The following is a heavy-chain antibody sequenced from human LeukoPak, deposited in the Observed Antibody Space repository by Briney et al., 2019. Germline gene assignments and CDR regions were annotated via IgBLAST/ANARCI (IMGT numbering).Heavy chain of an antibody. CDR2: ISSNGGST. V-gene: IGHV3-64*01. CDR3: ASLDYDYDY. J-gene: IGHJ4*02. CDR1: GFTFSSYA. D-gene: IGHD4-17*01. Sequence: GGSLRLSCAASGFTFSSYAMHWVRQAPGKGLEYVSAISSNGGSTYYANSVKGRFTISRDNSKNTLYLQMGSLRAEDMAVYYCASLDYDYDYWGQGTLVTVSS.